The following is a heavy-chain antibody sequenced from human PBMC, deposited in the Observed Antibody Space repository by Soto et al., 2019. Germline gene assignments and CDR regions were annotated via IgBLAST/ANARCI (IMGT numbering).Heavy chain of an antibody. Sequence: QVQLQQWGAGLLKPSETLSLTCAVYGGSFSGYYWTWIRQPPGTGLEWIGEINHSGSTNYNPSLKSRVTISVDTSNNQFSLKLTSVTAAVTAVYYCARDKIAGRFDYWGQGTLVTVSS. CDR3: ARDKIAGRFDY. CDR1: GGSFSGYY. J-gene: IGHJ4*02. V-gene: IGHV4-34*01. CDR2: INHSGST. D-gene: IGHD2-21*01.